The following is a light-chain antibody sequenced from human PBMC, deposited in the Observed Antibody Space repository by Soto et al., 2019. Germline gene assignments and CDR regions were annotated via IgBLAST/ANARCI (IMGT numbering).Light chain of an antibody. CDR1: SSDVGAYNY. CDR3: CSYAGSYTLL. CDR2: DVS. Sequence: QSALTQPRSVSGSPGQSVTISCTGTSSDVGAYNYVSRFQQHPGKAPKLMMSDVSKRPSGVPDRFSGSKSGTTASLTISGLQAEDEADYYCCSYAGSYTLLFGGGTKLTVL. V-gene: IGLV2-11*01. J-gene: IGLJ2*01.